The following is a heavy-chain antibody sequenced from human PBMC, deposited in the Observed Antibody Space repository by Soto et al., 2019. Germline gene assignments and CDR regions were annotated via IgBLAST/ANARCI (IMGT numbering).Heavy chain of an antibody. V-gene: IGHV3-74*01. J-gene: IGHJ4*02. D-gene: IGHD3-22*01. CDR1: GFTFSSHW. Sequence: EVQLVESGGGSVQPGGSLRLHCAASGFTFSSHWMYWVRQAPGKGLFWVSRINSEGSSRRYADSVNGRFTVSRDNAKNTLYLQMHSLRAEDTAVYYCAREATYSSGRGMDVWGQGTLVTVSS. CDR3: AREATYSSGRGMDV. CDR2: INSEGSSR.